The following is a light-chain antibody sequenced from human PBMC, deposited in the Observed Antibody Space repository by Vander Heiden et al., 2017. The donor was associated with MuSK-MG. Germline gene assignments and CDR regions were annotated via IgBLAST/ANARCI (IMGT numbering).Light chain of an antibody. Sequence: EIVLTPSPHTLSLSTGESATLLCCASQCVSCYFAWSPQKPGYSHRLLFYDASNRATGIPARFSGRGSGTDITLTISSLAPEDVADYYCQQRSNWPLTFGGGTKVEIK. CDR2: DAS. CDR1: QCVSCY. V-gene: IGKV3-11*01. J-gene: IGKJ4*01. CDR3: QQRSNWPLT.